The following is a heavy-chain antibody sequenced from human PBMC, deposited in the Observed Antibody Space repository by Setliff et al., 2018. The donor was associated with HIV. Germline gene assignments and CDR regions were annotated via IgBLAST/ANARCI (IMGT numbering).Heavy chain of an antibody. CDR3: ASLDGSASPYIYYYYMDV. J-gene: IGHJ6*03. CDR1: GGSISTSRYY. Sequence: SETLSLTCTVSGGSISTSRYYWGWIRQPPGKGLEWIGSINYRGNTYYNPSLKSRAAITVDTSKNQISLKLRSVTAADTAVYYCASLDGSASPYIYYYYMDVWGEGTAVTVSS. CDR2: INYRGNT. V-gene: IGHV4-39*01. D-gene: IGHD3-10*01.